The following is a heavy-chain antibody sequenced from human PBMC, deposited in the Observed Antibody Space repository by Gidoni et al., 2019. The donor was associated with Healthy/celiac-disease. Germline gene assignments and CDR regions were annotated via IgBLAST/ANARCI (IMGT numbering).Heavy chain of an antibody. V-gene: IGHV3-30-3*01. D-gene: IGHD3-22*01. Sequence: QVQLVESGGGVVQPGRSLRLSCAASVFTFSSYAMHWVRQAPGKGLEWVAVISYDGSNKYYADSVKGRFTISRDNSKNTLYLQMNSLRAEDTAVYYCARDLDYYDSSGYFDYWGQGTLVTVSS. CDR3: ARDLDYYDSSGYFDY. CDR1: VFTFSSYA. CDR2: ISYDGSNK. J-gene: IGHJ4*02.